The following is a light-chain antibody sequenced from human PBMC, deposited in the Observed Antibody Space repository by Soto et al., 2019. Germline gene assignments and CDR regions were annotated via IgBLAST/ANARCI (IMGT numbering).Light chain of an antibody. CDR1: QNIATY. V-gene: IGKV1-39*01. J-gene: IGKJ1*01. CDR2: GAS. Sequence: DIQMTQSPSSLSASVGDSVTITCRASQNIATYLNWYQQSPGKAPNLLIYGASILQSGVPSRFSGGGSGTDFTLTINSLQPEDFATYYCQQSYSSPRTFGQGTKVEI. CDR3: QQSYSSPRT.